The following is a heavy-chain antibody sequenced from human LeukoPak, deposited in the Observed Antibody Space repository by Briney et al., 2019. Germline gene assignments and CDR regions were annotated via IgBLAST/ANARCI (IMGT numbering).Heavy chain of an antibody. D-gene: IGHD4-23*01. J-gene: IGHJ4*02. CDR2: IIPILGIA. CDR3: ARDPDYGGNTQDDFDY. CDR1: GGTFSSYA. Sequence: SVKVSCKASGGTFSSYAISWVRQAPGQGREWMGRIIPILGIANYAQKFQGRVTITADKSTSTTYMELSSLRSEDTAVYYCARDPDYGGNTQDDFDYWGQGTLVTVSS. V-gene: IGHV1-69*04.